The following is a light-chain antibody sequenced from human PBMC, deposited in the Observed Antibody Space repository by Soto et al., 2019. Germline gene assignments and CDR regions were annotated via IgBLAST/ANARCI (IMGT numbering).Light chain of an antibody. CDR3: CSYAGSSTLVV. CDR1: SSDVGSYHL. CDR2: EGS. J-gene: IGLJ2*01. V-gene: IGLV2-23*03. Sequence: QSALTQPASVSGSPGQSITISGTGTSSDVGSYHLVSWYQQHPGKAPKLMIYEGSKRPSGVSNRFSGSKSGNTASLTISGLQAEDEADYYCCSYAGSSTLVVFGGGTKVTVL.